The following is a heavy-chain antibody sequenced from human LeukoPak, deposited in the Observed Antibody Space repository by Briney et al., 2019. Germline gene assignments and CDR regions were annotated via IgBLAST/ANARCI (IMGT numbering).Heavy chain of an antibody. CDR2: IYWNDDK. J-gene: IGHJ5*02. CDR3: AHSWSGEIVSDNWFDP. Sequence: SGPTLVNPTQTLTLTCTFSGFSLSTSGVGVGWIRQPPGKALEWLALIYWNDDKRYSPSLKSRLTITKDTSKNQVVLTMTNMDPVDTATYYCAHSWSGEIVSDNWFDPWGQGTLVTVSS. V-gene: IGHV2-5*01. D-gene: IGHD7-27*01. CDR1: GFSLSTSGVG.